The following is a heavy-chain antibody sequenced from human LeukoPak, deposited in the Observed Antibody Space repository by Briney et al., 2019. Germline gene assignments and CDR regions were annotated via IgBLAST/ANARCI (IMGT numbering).Heavy chain of an antibody. Sequence: EPSETLSLTCAVYGGSFSGYYWSWIRQPPGKGLEWIGEINHSGSTNYNPSLKSRVTISVDTSKNQFSLKLSSVTAADTAVYYCARGKPKYVLRFLGRGGPYWFDPWGQGTLVTVSS. V-gene: IGHV4-34*01. CDR1: GGSFSGYY. CDR3: ARGKPKYVLRFLGRGGPYWFDP. J-gene: IGHJ5*02. D-gene: IGHD3-3*01. CDR2: INHSGST.